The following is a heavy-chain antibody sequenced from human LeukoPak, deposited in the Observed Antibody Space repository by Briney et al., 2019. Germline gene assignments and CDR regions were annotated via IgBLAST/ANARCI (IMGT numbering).Heavy chain of an antibody. D-gene: IGHD2-2*02. Sequence: GASVKVSCKASGYTFTSYYMHWVRQAPGQGLEWMGIINPSGGSTSYAQKFQGRVTMTRDTSTSTVYMELSSLRSEDTAVYYCARSAGPVIVPAAIGASGYYYYMDVWDKGTTVTVSS. J-gene: IGHJ6*03. CDR1: GYTFTSYY. V-gene: IGHV1-46*01. CDR2: INPSGGST. CDR3: ARSAGPVIVPAAIGASGYYYYMDV.